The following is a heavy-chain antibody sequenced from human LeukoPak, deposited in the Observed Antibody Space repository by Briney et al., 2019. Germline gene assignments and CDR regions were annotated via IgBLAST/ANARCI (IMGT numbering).Heavy chain of an antibody. CDR1: GGTFSSYA. CDR2: IIPIFGIA. CDR3: ARDLGSLRGGFWFDP. Sequence: GASVKVSCKASGGTFSSYAISWVRQAPGQGLEWMGRIIPIFGIANYAQKFQGRVTITADKSTSTAYMELSSLRSEDTAVYYCARDLGSLRGGFWFDPWGQGTLVTVSS. V-gene: IGHV1-69*04. J-gene: IGHJ5*02. D-gene: IGHD3-16*01.